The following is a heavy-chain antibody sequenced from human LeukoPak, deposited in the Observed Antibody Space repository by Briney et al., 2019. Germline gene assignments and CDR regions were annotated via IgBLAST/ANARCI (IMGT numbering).Heavy chain of an antibody. J-gene: IGHJ4*02. V-gene: IGHV4-39*07. Sequence: SETLSLTCTVSGGSISSSNYYWGWIRQPPGKGLEWIGSLYYSGNTYYNPSLKSRVTISVDTSKNQFSLKLSSVTAADTAVYYCARDLTPFYFDYWGQGTLVTVSS. CDR3: ARDLTPFYFDY. CDR1: GGSISSSNYY. CDR2: LYYSGNT.